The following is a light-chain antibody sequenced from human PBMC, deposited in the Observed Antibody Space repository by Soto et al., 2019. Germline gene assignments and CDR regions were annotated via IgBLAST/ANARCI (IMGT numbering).Light chain of an antibody. CDR2: HTS. Sequence: EIVLTQSPGTLSLSPGERATLSCRTSQSISTQSLAWYQHRPGQAPRLPIYHTSSRATGSPDRFSGSTSGTDFALTINGLEAEDVAVYYCQRDSFGRGTRLDI. V-gene: IGKV3-20*01. CDR3: QRDS. J-gene: IGKJ2*01. CDR1: QSISTQS.